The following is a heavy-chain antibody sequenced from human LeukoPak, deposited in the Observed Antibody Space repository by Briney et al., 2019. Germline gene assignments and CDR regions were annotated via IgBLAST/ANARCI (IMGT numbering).Heavy chain of an antibody. V-gene: IGHV4-4*02. Sequence: SETLSLTCTVSGGSISSSNWWSWVRQPPGTGLEWSGEIYHSGSTNYNPSLKSRVTISVDKSKNQFSLKLSSETAADTAVYYCAGSNYDILTGYYTPYYFDYWGQGTVVTVSS. J-gene: IGHJ4*02. CDR2: IYHSGST. CDR3: AGSNYDILTGYYTPYYFDY. CDR1: GGSISSSNW. D-gene: IGHD3-9*01.